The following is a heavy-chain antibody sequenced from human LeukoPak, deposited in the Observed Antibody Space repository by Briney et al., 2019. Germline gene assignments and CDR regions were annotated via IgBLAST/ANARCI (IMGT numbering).Heavy chain of an antibody. CDR3: ARDRFVLRYFDWLFVPYYFDY. D-gene: IGHD3-9*01. Sequence: SETLSLTCTVSGGSISSSSYYWGWIRQPPGKGLEWIGSIYHSGSTYYNPSLKSRVTISVDTSKNQFSLKLSSVTAADTAVYYCARDRFVLRYFDWLFVPYYFDYWGQGTLVTVSS. J-gene: IGHJ4*02. V-gene: IGHV4-39*07. CDR1: GGSISSSSYY. CDR2: IYHSGST.